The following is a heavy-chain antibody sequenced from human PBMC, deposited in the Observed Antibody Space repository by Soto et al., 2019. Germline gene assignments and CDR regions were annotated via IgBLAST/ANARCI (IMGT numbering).Heavy chain of an antibody. J-gene: IGHJ4*02. CDR1: GGIFSTFA. D-gene: IGHD3-10*01. CDR2: IIPLLGTP. V-gene: IGHV1-69*01. Sequence: QVQLVQSGAEVKKPGSSVKVSCKASGGIFSTFAIHWFRKAPGQGPEWMGGIIPLLGTPNYAQRFQGRVTITADESTSTAYMELSRLRSEDTAVYYCARGRDDYGSGNYYNRIDFWGQGTLVTVSS. CDR3: ARGRDDYGSGNYYNRIDF.